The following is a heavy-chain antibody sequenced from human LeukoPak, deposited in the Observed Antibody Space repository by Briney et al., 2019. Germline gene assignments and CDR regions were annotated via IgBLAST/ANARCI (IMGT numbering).Heavy chain of an antibody. CDR2: IFYSGSM. CDR1: GGSISSGDYY. V-gene: IGHV4-30-4*01. J-gene: IGHJ4*02. D-gene: IGHD4-17*01. Sequence: SETLSLTCTVSGGSISSGDYYWTWIRQPPGKGLEWMGYIFYSGSMYYNPSLKSRLTISVDTSKNQFSLKLRSVTAEDTAVYYCARQTTVISFVYWGQGALVTVSS. CDR3: ARQTTVISFVY.